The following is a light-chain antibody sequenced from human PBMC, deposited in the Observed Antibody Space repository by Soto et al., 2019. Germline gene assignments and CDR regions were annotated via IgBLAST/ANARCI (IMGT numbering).Light chain of an antibody. J-gene: IGKJ1*01. Sequence: DIQMTQSPSTLSASVGDRVTITCRASQSISSWLAWYQQKPGKAPKLLIYDASSLESGVPSRFSGSGSGTEFTLTISSLQPDAFATYYGQQYNSYPWTFGHGTKVEIK. CDR1: QSISSW. CDR2: DAS. CDR3: QQYNSYPWT. V-gene: IGKV1-5*01.